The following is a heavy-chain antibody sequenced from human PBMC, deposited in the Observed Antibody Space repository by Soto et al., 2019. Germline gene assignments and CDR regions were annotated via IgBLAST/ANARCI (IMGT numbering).Heavy chain of an antibody. V-gene: IGHV1-3*01. CDR2: INPATGNT. CDR1: GYSFATYA. Sequence: QVQLVQSGAEVKKPGTSVKVSCKASGYSFATYAIHWVRQAPGQGLELMGWINPATGNTEYSDKFQDRVTFTRDKSATTAYMELRCLRSEDTAVYYCARRYKSAGWLEPWGQGTLVTVSS. D-gene: IGHD1-1*01. J-gene: IGHJ5*02. CDR3: ARRYKSAGWLEP.